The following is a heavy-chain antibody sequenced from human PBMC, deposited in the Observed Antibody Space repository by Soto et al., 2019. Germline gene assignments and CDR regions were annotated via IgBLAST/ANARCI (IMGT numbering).Heavy chain of an antibody. V-gene: IGHV3-33*08. CDR1: GFTFNTYG. Sequence: QVQLVESGGGVVQPGGSLRLSCTTSGFTFNTYGMHWVRQAQGKGLEWVAIIWYDGSNKYYADSVKGRFTISRDNSKNTLYLQMNSLRAEDTALYYCARADCTGAYCYSWPFNYGVDVWGQGATVTVSS. D-gene: IGHD2-15*01. CDR2: IWYDGSNK. CDR3: ARADCTGAYCYSWPFNYGVDV. J-gene: IGHJ6*02.